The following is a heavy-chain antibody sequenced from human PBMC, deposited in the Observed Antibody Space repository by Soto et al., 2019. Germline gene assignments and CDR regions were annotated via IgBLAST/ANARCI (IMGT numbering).Heavy chain of an antibody. J-gene: IGHJ4*02. CDR2: ISYDGSNK. CDR1: GFTFSSYA. CDR3: ARDPSAIAVAGTFPVDY. Sequence: QVQLVESGGGVVQPGRSLRLSCAASGFTFSSYAMHWVRQAPGKRLDWVAVISYDGSNKYYADSVKGRFTISRDNSKNTLYLQMNSLRAEDTAVYYCARDPSAIAVAGTFPVDYWGQGTLVTVSS. D-gene: IGHD6-19*01. V-gene: IGHV3-30-3*01.